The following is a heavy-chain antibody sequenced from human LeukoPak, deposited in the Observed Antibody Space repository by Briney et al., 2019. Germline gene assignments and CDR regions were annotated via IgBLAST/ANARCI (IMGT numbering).Heavy chain of an antibody. CDR1: GYTFTDYY. CDR3: ATDRGIAAAGALDY. V-gene: IGHV1-69-2*01. J-gene: IGHJ4*02. D-gene: IGHD6-13*01. CDR2: VDPEDGET. Sequence: ASVKVSCKVSGYTFTDYYMHWVQQAPGKGLEWMGLVDPEDGETIYAEKFQGRVTITADTSTDTAYKELSSLRSEDTAVYYCATDRGIAAAGALDYWGQGTLVTVSS.